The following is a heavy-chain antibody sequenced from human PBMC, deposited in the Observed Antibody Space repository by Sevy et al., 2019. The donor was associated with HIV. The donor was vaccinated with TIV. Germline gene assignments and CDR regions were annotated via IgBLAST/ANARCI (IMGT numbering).Heavy chain of an antibody. CDR3: ARDKNAYYYGLDV. D-gene: IGHD3-16*01. CDR1: GFPFSSSD. CDR2: FYTGSKT. V-gene: IGHV3-53*01. J-gene: IGHJ6*02. Sequence: GGSLRLSCAVSGFPFSSSDMNWVRQAPGKGLEWFSVFYTGSKTDYADSVKGELTMSRDNSKNTQYLQMNGLRAEDTAVYYCARDKNAYYYGLDVWGQGTTVTVSS.